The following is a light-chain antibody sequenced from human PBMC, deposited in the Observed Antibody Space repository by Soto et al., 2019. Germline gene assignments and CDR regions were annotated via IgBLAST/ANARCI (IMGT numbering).Light chain of an antibody. CDR2: DAS. V-gene: IGKV3-11*01. CDR1: QSVSSY. CDR3: QQRSNWPLYT. J-gene: IGKJ2*01. Sequence: EIVLTQSPATLSFSPGERATLSCRASQSVSSYLAWYQQKPGQAPSLLIYDASNRATGIPARFSGSESGTDFTLTISSLEPEDFAVYYCQQRSNWPLYTFGQGTKLEIK.